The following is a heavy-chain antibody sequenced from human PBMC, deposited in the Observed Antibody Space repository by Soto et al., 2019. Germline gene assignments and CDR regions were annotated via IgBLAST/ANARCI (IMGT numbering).Heavy chain of an antibody. CDR2: INPSGGGT. CDR1: GYTFDSYY. CDR3: ARDPYCGGDCYYFDF. D-gene: IGHD2-21*02. J-gene: IGHJ4*02. V-gene: IGHV1-46*02. Sequence: GASVQVSCKASGYTFDSYYIHWVRQAPVQRLEWMGLINPSGGGTSYAQKFRGRVTITRDPSTSTVYLELSSLRSEDTAVYYCARDPYCGGDCYYFDFWGQGTLVTVSS.